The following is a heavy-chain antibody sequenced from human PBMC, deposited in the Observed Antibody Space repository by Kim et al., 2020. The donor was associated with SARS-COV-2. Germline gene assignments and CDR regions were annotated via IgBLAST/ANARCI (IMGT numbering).Heavy chain of an antibody. CDR3: ARGGGYSYGALDY. J-gene: IGHJ4*02. D-gene: IGHD5-18*01. Sequence: YNPSLKSRVTISVDTSKTQFSLKLSSVTAADTAVYYCARGGGYSYGALDYWGQGTLVTVSS. V-gene: IGHV4-34*01.